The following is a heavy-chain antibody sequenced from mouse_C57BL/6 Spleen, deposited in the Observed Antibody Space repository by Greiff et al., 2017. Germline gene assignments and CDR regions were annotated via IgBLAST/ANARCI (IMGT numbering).Heavy chain of an antibody. Sequence: VQLQQSGPELVKPGASVKISCKASGYTFTDYYMNWVKQSHGKSLEWIGDINPNNGGTSYNQKFKGKATLTVDKSSSTAYMELRSLTSEDSAVYYCARFLAYWGQGTLVTVSA. J-gene: IGHJ3*01. CDR2: INPNNGGT. CDR3: ARFLAY. V-gene: IGHV1-26*01. CDR1: GYTFTDYY.